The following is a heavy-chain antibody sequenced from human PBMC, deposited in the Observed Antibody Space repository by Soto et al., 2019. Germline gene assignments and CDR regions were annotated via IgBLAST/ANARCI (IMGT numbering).Heavy chain of an antibody. CDR1: GDSISSANHF. D-gene: IGHD3-22*01. CDR3: ARGFSYDSSGYHPFDY. V-gene: IGHV4-30-4*01. J-gene: IGHJ4*02. CDR2: IFYSGST. Sequence: QVQLQESGPGLVKPSQTLSLTCTVSGDSISSANHFWSWIRQPPGKGLEWIGYIFYSGSTSYNPSLKSRVTILVDTSKNQLSLELSSVTAADTAVYYCARGFSYDSSGYHPFDYWGQGTLVTVSS.